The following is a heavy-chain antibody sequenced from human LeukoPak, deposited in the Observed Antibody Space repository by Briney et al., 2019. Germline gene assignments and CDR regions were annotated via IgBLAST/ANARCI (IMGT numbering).Heavy chain of an antibody. CDR1: GFTFSDYY. J-gene: IGHJ4*02. CDR2: ISSGSVYI. CDR3: ARGPKYISATGPYYFDY. V-gene: IGHV3-11*06. Sequence: GGSLRLSCAASGFTFSDYYMSWIRQAPGKGLQWVASISSGSVYIYYADSMKGRFTISRDNAKNSMYLQMYSLRAEDTAVYYCARGPKYISATGPYYFDYWGQGTPVTVSS. D-gene: IGHD6-13*01.